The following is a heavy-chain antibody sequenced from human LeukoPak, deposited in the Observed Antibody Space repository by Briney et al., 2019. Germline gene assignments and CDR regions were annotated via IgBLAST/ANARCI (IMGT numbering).Heavy chain of an antibody. Sequence: GGSLRLSCAASGFTFSGSAMHWVRQASGKGLEWVGRIRSKANSYATAYAASVKGRFTISRDDSKNTAYLQMNSLKTEDTAVYYCTRIGGYGDYGGGDYWGQGTPVTVSS. CDR3: TRIGGYGDYGGGDY. CDR1: GFTFSGSA. CDR2: IRSKANSYAT. V-gene: IGHV3-73*01. D-gene: IGHD4-17*01. J-gene: IGHJ4*02.